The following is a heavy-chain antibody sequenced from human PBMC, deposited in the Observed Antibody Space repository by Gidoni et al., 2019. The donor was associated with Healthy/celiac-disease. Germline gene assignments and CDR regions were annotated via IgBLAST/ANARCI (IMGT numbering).Heavy chain of an antibody. CDR1: GGSISSYY. CDR2: IYYSGST. J-gene: IGHJ4*02. V-gene: IGHV4-59*12. Sequence: QVQLQESGPGLMKPSETLSLTCTVSGGSISSYYWSWIRQPPGKGLEWIGYIYYSGSTNYNPSLKSRVTISVDTSKNQFSLKLSSVTAADTAVYYCARERSVANFDYWGQGTLVTVSS. CDR3: ARERSVANFDY. D-gene: IGHD3-10*01.